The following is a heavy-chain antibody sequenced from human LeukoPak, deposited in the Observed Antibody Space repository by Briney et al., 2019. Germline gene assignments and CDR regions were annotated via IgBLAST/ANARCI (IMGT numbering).Heavy chain of an antibody. V-gene: IGHV3-23*01. J-gene: IGHJ4*02. Sequence: GGSLRFSCAASGFPFSSHVLSWVRQAPGKGLEWVSAISGSDGSTYYADSVKGRFTISRDNSKNTLYLQMNSLRGEDTAVYYCAKDFGRNLGGPGYWGRGTLVIVSS. D-gene: IGHD1-14*01. CDR1: GFPFSSHV. CDR2: ISGSDGST. CDR3: AKDFGRNLGGPGY.